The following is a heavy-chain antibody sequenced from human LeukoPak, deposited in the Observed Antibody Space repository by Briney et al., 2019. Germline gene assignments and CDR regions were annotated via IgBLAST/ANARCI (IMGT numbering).Heavy chain of an antibody. CDR2: ISGSGVTT. D-gene: IGHD3-16*01. CDR3: AKGTVARFGEGDAFDI. Sequence: GGSLRLSCAVSGFNFSNYWMTWVRQAPGKGLEWVSTISGSGVTTYYADSVKGRFTISRDNSKNTLYLQMNSLRAEDTAVYYCAKGTVARFGEGDAFDIWGQGTMVTVSS. CDR1: GFNFSNYW. J-gene: IGHJ3*02. V-gene: IGHV3-23*01.